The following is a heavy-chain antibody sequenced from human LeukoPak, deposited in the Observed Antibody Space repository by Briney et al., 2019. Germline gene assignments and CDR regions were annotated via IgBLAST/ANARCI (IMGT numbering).Heavy chain of an antibody. CDR1: GYTFTSYD. D-gene: IGHD4-23*01. V-gene: IGHV1-8*01. CDR3: ARMGQSTVVTELFDY. Sequence: ASVKVSCKASGYTFTSYDINWVRQATGQGLGWMGWMNPNSGNTGYAQKFQGRVTMTRNTSISTAYMELSSLRSEDTAVYYCARMGQSTVVTELFDYWGQGTLVTVSS. J-gene: IGHJ4*02. CDR2: MNPNSGNT.